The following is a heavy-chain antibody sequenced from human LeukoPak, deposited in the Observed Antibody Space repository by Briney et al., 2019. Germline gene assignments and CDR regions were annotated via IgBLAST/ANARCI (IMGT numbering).Heavy chain of an antibody. V-gene: IGHV4-4*07. CDR1: GGSINIYY. CDR2: IYTSGST. J-gene: IGHJ4*02. Sequence: PSETLSLTCTVSGGSINIYYWSWIRQPAGKGLEWIGRIYTSGSTNYNPSLKSRVTMSVDTSKHQFSLKLSSVTAADTAVYYCARDVVTTTGDYFDYWGQGTLVTVSS. CDR3: ARDVVTTTGDYFDY. D-gene: IGHD2-2*01.